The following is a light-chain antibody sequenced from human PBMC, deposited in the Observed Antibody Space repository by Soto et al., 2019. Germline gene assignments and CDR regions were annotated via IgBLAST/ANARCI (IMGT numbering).Light chain of an antibody. Sequence: DIVLTQSPGTLSFSPGERATLSCRASQSVSSSYLAWYQQKPGQAPRLLIYGASGRATGIPDRFSGSGSGTDFTLTISRLEPEDFAVYYCQQYGSSPGITFGQGTRLEIK. CDR1: QSVSSSY. J-gene: IGKJ5*01. V-gene: IGKV3-20*01. CDR3: QQYGSSPGIT. CDR2: GAS.